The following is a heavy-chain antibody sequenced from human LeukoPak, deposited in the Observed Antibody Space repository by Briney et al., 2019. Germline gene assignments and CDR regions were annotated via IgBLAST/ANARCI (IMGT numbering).Heavy chain of an antibody. CDR1: GGTFSSYA. D-gene: IGHD2-8*01. CDR2: IIPILGIA. Sequence: SVKVSCKASGGTFSSYAISWVRQAPGQGLEWMGRIIPILGIANYAQKFQGRVTITADKSTSTAYMELSSLRSEDTAVYYCAGPIIVLMVYAEEYFQHWGQGTLVTVSS. J-gene: IGHJ1*01. V-gene: IGHV1-69*04. CDR3: AGPIIVLMVYAEEYFQH.